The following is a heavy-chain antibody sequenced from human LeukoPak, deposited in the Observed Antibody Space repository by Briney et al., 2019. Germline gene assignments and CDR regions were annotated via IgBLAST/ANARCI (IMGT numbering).Heavy chain of an antibody. CDR1: GGSISSYY. CDR2: IYYSGST. J-gene: IGHJ4*02. D-gene: IGHD1-26*01. Sequence: SETLSLTCTVSGGSISSYYWSWIRQPPGKGLDWIGYIYYSGSTNYNPSLKSRVTISVDTSKNQFSLKLSSVTAADTAVYYCARLNEWELFVDYWGQGTLVTVSS. CDR3: ARLNEWELFVDY. V-gene: IGHV4-59*08.